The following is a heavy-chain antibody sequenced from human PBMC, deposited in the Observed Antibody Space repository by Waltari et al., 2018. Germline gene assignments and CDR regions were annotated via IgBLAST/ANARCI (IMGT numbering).Heavy chain of an antibody. J-gene: IGHJ4*02. CDR3: ARDPHYSNFDY. CDR2: IKGDGSQK. CDR1: GFTFSTYW. V-gene: IGHV3-7*01. D-gene: IGHD4-4*01. Sequence: EVHLVESGGGLVQPGGSLRLSWAASGFTFSTYWMTWVRQAPGKGLEWLANIKGDGSQKNYVDSVKGRFTISRDTANNSLYLQMNSLRAEDTAVYYCARDPHYSNFDYWGQGTLVTVSS.